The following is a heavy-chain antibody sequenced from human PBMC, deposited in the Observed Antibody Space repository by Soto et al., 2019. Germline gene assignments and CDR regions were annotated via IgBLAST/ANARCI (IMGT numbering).Heavy chain of an antibody. Sequence: GESLKISCKGSGYSFTNFWVGWVRELPGKGLDWLGIIYPGDSDTRYNPSFRGQVTISTDNSINTAYLQWNSLKASDTAIYYCAKHISRDFDFWSGLYYYYAMDVWGQGTTVTVSS. D-gene: IGHD3-3*01. V-gene: IGHV5-51*01. CDR3: AKHISRDFDFWSGLYYYYAMDV. CDR1: GYSFTNFW. CDR2: IYPGDSDT. J-gene: IGHJ6*02.